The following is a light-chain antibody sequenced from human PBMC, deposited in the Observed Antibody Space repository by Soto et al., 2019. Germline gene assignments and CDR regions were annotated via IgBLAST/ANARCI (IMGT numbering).Light chain of an antibody. CDR1: QSVSGY. V-gene: IGKV3-20*01. CDR3: QQYGSSPRT. CDR2: GTS. J-gene: IGKJ1*01. Sequence: EIVLTQSPATLSLSPGERATLSCRASQSVSGYLAWYQQKPGQAPRLLIYGTSSRATGIPDRFRGSGSGTDFTLTISRLEPEDFAVYYCQQYGSSPRTFGQGTKVDIK.